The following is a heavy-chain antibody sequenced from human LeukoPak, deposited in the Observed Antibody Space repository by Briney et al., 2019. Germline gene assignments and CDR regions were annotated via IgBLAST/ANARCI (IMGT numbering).Heavy chain of an antibody. Sequence: PSETLSLTCTVSGDSVSSDNYYWSWIRQPPGKGLEWIAYIDYSGATKFNPSLKSRVTITLDTSKNQVSLKMSSVTAADTAVYYCARLVAYCAGDCLEYWGQGTLVTVSS. CDR1: GDSVSSDNYY. J-gene: IGHJ4*02. CDR2: IDYSGAT. V-gene: IGHV4-61*01. D-gene: IGHD2-21*01. CDR3: ARLVAYCAGDCLEY.